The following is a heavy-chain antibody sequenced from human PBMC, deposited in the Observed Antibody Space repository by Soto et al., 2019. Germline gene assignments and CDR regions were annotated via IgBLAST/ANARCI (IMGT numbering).Heavy chain of an antibody. V-gene: IGHV3-7*01. CDR2: INREGTQK. D-gene: IGHD3-10*01. CDR1: GFTFRDYW. J-gene: IGHJ3*02. CDR3: VRDLSPYDRNSYYDAFDI. Sequence: HPGGSLRLSCAASGFTFRDYWMIWVRQAPGKGLEWVANINREGTQKNYLDSVKGRFTVSRDNAQTSVFLHLDSLRAEDTAIYFCVRDLSPYDRNSYYDAFDIWGQGTMVTVSS.